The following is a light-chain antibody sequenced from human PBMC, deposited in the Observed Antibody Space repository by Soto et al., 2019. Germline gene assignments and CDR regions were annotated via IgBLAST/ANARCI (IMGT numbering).Light chain of an antibody. CDR3: HQYYSYWT. V-gene: IGKV1-5*03. J-gene: IGKJ1*01. Sequence: IQMTQSPSTLSASVGDRVTITCRASQTISSWLAWYQQKPGKAPKLLIYKASTLKSGVPSRFSGSGSGTEFTLTISSLQPEDFATYYCHQYYSYWTFAQGTKVDI. CDR1: QTISSW. CDR2: KAS.